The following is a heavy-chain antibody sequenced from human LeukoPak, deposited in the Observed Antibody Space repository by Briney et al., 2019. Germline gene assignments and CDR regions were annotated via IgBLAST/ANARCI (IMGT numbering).Heavy chain of an antibody. V-gene: IGHV4-59*01. CDR3: ARKPALGPLDY. J-gene: IGHJ4*02. Sequence: PSETLSLTCTVSGGSISNYYWSWIRQTPGKGLEWLGYIHHSGGTNYNPSLKSRATISVDTSNNQFSLHLSSVTAADTAVYYCARKPALGPLDYWGQGTLVTVSS. CDR1: GGSISNYY. D-gene: IGHD2-2*01. CDR2: IHHSGGT.